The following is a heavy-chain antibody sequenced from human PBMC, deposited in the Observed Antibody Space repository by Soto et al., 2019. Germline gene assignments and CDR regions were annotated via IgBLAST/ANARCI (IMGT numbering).Heavy chain of an antibody. V-gene: IGHV1-69*04. CDR1: GGTFSSYT. CDR3: ARDRCSGGSCYSGFDNWFDP. CDR2: IIPILGIA. J-gene: IGHJ5*02. Sequence: SVKVSCKASGGTFSSYTISWVRQAPGQGLEWKGRIIPILGIANYAQKFQGRVTITADKSTSTAYMELSGLRSEDTAVYYCARDRCSGGSCYSGFDNWFDPWGQGTLVTVSS. D-gene: IGHD2-15*01.